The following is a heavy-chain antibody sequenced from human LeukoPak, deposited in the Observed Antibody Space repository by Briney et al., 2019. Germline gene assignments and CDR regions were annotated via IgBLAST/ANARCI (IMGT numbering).Heavy chain of an antibody. Sequence: SETLSLTCTVSGGSISSYYWSWIRQPPGKGLEWIGNIYYSGSTYYNPSLKSRVTISVDTSKNQFSLKLSSVTAADTAVYYCARLSGSPDYWGQGTLVTVSS. V-gene: IGHV4-59*04. CDR2: IYYSGST. J-gene: IGHJ4*02. CDR1: GGSISSYY. CDR3: ARLSGSPDY. D-gene: IGHD1-26*01.